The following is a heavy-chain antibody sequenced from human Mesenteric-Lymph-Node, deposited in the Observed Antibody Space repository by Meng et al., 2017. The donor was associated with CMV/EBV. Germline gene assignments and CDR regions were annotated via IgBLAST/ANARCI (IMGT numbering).Heavy chain of an antibody. CDR1: GGSISSGDYY. D-gene: IGHD1-1*01. CDR3: ARPGPQPPPNDRFFDL. CDR2: ISYSGSA. Sequence: SETLSLTCTVSGGSISSGDYYWSWIRQPPGKGLEWIGRISYSGSANYSPSLKSRVTISVDTSKNQLSLQLRSATAADTAVYYCARPGPQPPPNDRFFDLWGLGTLVTVSS. J-gene: IGHJ2*01. V-gene: IGHV4-39*07.